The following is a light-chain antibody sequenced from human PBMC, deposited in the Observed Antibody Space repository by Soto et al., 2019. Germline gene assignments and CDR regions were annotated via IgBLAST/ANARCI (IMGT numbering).Light chain of an antibody. J-gene: IGKJ2*01. CDR3: QQYNNWPPDT. CDR1: QSVNNN. V-gene: IGKV3-15*01. Sequence: EIILTQSPASLSVSPGERATLSCRASQSVNNNLAWYQQKRGQAPRLLIYGASTRATGIPGRFRGSGSGTECTLTITSLQSEDFAVYFCQQYNNWPPDTFGQRTKLEIK. CDR2: GAS.